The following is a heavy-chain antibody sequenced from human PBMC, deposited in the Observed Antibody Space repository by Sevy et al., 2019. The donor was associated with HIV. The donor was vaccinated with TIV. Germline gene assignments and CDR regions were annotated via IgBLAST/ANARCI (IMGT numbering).Heavy chain of an antibody. J-gene: IGHJ3*02. Sequence: TLSLTCTVSGGSISSGSYYWSWIRQPAGKGLEWIGRIYTSGSTNYNPSLKSRVTISVDTSKNQFSLKLSSVTAADTAVYYCAREIAAAGTRRVNAFDIWGQGTMVTVSS. CDR2: IYTSGST. V-gene: IGHV4-61*02. CDR1: GGSISSGSYY. CDR3: AREIAAAGTRRVNAFDI. D-gene: IGHD6-13*01.